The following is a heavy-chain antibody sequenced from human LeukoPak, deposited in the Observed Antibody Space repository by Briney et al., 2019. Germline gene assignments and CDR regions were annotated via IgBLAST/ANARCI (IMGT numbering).Heavy chain of an antibody. D-gene: IGHD3-10*01. V-gene: IGHV4-30-2*01. CDR2: IFHTGHT. CDR3: ARGFYGSGSQFDY. Sequence: KSSQTLSLTCAVFGGSISSGDYPWSWIRQPPGKGLEWIGYIFHTGHTSYNPSLKSRVTISVDMSKNQLSLKLSSVTAADTAVYYCARGFYGSGSQFDYWGQGTLVTVSS. CDR1: GGSISSGDYP. J-gene: IGHJ4*02.